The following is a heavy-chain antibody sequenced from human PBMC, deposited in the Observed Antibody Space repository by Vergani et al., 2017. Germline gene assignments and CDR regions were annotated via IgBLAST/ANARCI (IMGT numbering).Heavy chain of an antibody. J-gene: IGHJ5*02. D-gene: IGHD3-10*01. CDR2: IYHSGST. CDR1: GYSISSGYY. CDR3: ARTTYGSGSYYGVA. Sequence: QVQLQESGPGLVKPSETLSLTCAVSGYSISSGYYWGWIRQPPGKGLEWIGSIYHSGSTYYNPSHKSRVTISVDTSKNQFSLKPSSVTAADTAVYYCARTTYGSGSYYGVAWGQGTLVTVSS. V-gene: IGHV4-38-2*01.